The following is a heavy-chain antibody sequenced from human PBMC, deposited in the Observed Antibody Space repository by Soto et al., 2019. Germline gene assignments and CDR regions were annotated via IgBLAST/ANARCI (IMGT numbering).Heavy chain of an antibody. CDR3: AKGVRADNSVRIMAMDV. V-gene: IGHV3-23*01. J-gene: IGHJ6*02. CDR2: ITDTGSAT. CDR1: GFNLTTYA. D-gene: IGHD3-16*01. Sequence: EVQLRESGGGLVQPGVSLRLSCAASGFNLTTYAMSWVRQAPGLGLEWVSAITDTGSATFYIDSVKGRFTISRDSSKNTLFLQMNTLRAEATALYYCAKGVRADNSVRIMAMDVWGQGTPVTVSS.